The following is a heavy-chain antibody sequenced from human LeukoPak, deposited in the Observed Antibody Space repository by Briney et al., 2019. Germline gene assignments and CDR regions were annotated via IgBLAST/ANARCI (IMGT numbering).Heavy chain of an antibody. J-gene: IGHJ4*02. CDR2: IYTSGST. Sequence: SETLSLTCTVSGGSISNYYWSWIRQPAGKGLEWIGRIYTSGSTNYNPSLKSRVTMSVDTSKNQFSLKLSGLCDACRAVYYCARKSYSSSYLFDYWGQGTLVTVSS. D-gene: IGHD6-6*01. CDR1: GGSISNYY. V-gene: IGHV4-4*07. CDR3: ARKSYSSSYLFDY.